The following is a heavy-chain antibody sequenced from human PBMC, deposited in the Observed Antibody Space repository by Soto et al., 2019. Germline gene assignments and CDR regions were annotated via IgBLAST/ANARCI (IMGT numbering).Heavy chain of an antibody. CDR3: ARTTDYGNDY. CDR2: IYYSGST. J-gene: IGHJ4*02. Sequence: SETLSLTCTVSGGSISSYYWSWIRQPPGKGLEWIGYIYYSGSTNYNPSLKSRVTISVDTSKNQFSLKLSSVTAADTAAYYCARTTDYGNDYWGQGTLVTVSS. D-gene: IGHD4-17*01. CDR1: GGSISSYY. V-gene: IGHV4-59*01.